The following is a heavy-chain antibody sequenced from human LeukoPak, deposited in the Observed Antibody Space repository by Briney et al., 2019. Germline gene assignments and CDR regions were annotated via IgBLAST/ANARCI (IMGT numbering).Heavy chain of an antibody. J-gene: IGHJ1*01. Sequence: GGSLRLSCAASGFTFSSYSMNWVRQAPGKGLEWVSSISSSSSYIYYADSVKGRFTISRDNAKNSLYLQMNSLRAEDTAVYYCALNYYDSSGYFEYFQHWGQGTLVTVSS. D-gene: IGHD3-22*01. CDR2: ISSSSSYI. V-gene: IGHV3-21*01. CDR3: ALNYYDSSGYFEYFQH. CDR1: GFTFSSYS.